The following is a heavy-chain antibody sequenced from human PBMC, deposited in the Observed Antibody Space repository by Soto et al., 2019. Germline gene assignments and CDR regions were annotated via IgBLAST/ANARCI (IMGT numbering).Heavy chain of an antibody. CDR3: ARDRESMVRGVPDGPDYYYYYMDV. J-gene: IGHJ6*03. Sequence: GGSLRLSCAASGFTFSSYWMHWVRQAPGKGLVWVSRINSDGSSTSYADSVKGRFTISRDNAKNTLYLQMNSLRAEDTAVYYCARDRESMVRGVPDGPDYYYYYMDVWGKGTTVTVSS. CDR2: INSDGSST. D-gene: IGHD3-10*01. V-gene: IGHV3-74*01. CDR1: GFTFSSYW.